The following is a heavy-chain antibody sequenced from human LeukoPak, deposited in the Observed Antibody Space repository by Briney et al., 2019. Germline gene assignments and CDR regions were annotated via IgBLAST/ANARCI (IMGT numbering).Heavy chain of an antibody. CDR1: GFTVSTNY. CDR3: ARGGYCSSTSCFLIDP. D-gene: IGHD2-2*01. Sequence: PGGSLRLSCAASGFTVSTNYMSWVRQAPGKGLEWVSLIYSGGTTYYADSVKGRFTISRDNAKNTLYLQMNSLRAEDTAVYYCARGGYCSSTSCFLIDPWGQGTLVTVSS. J-gene: IGHJ5*02. V-gene: IGHV3-53*01. CDR2: IYSGGTT.